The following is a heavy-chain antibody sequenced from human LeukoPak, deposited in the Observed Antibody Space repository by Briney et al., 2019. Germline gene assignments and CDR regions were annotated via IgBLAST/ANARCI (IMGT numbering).Heavy chain of an antibody. CDR2: ISGSGGST. D-gene: IGHD2-2*01. J-gene: IGHJ3*02. V-gene: IGHV3-23*01. CDR3: AKVSYVVPAAFDAFDI. CDR1: GGTFSSYA. Sequence: SCKASGGTFSSYAMSWVRQAPGKGLEWVSAISGSGGSTYYADSVKGRFTISRDNSKNTLYLQMNSLRAEDTAVYYCAKVSYVVPAAFDAFDIWGQGTMVTVSS.